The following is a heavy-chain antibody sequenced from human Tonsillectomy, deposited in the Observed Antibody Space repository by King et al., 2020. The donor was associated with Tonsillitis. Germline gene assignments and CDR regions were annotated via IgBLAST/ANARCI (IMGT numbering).Heavy chain of an antibody. V-gene: IGHV3-23*04. CDR1: GFTFSSYA. J-gene: IGHJ6*02. CDR2: ISGSGVYT. D-gene: IGHD2-15*01. CDR3: ARGGLYSYGLDV. Sequence: VQLVESGGGLVQAGGSLRLSCAASGFTFSSYAMSWVRQAPGKGLEWVSAISGSGVYTYYADSVKGRFTISRYNSKNTVYLQMNSLRAEDTAVYYCARGGLYSYGLDVWGQGTTVTVSS.